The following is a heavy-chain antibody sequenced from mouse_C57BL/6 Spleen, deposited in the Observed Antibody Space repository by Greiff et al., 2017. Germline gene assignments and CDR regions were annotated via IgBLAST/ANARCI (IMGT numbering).Heavy chain of an antibody. CDR3: ASMDY. CDR2: ISDGGSYT. CDR1: GFTFSSYA. J-gene: IGHJ4*01. V-gene: IGHV5-4*03. Sequence: EVKLMESGGGLVKPGGSLKLFCAASGFTFSSYAMSWVRQTPEKRLEWVATISDGGSYTYYPDNVKGRFTISRDNAQNNLYLQMSHLKSEDTAMYYCASMDYWGQGTSVTVSS.